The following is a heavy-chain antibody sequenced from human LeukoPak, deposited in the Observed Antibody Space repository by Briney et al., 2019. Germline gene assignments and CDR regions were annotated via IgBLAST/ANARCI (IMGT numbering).Heavy chain of an antibody. CDR2: ISASGGNT. D-gene: IGHD2/OR15-2a*01. CDR3: AKYVSARGPPYALAV. V-gene: IGHV3-23*01. CDR1: EFPFSSYA. Sequence: PGGSLRLSFAAPEFPFSSYAMQGVRQAPGKGLEWVSGISASGGNTWYADSVKGRFTISRDNSKNTLYLQMNSLRDEDTAVYYCAKYVSARGPPYALAVWGQGTTVTVSS. J-gene: IGHJ6*02.